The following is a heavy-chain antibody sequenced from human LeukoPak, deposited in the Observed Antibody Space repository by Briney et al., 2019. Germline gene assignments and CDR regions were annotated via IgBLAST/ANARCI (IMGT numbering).Heavy chain of an antibody. CDR3: ARNLPLPLDVATESPFDY. V-gene: IGHV3-23*01. CDR1: GFSFSNYA. D-gene: IGHD5-12*01. CDR2: ISDSGIST. Sequence: PGGSLRLSCAASGFSFSNYAMSWVRQAPGKGLEWVSTISDSGISTYYADSVKGRFTVSRDNSKNTLCLQMNTLRGEDTAVYYCARNLPLPLDVATESPFDYWGQGTLVTVSS. J-gene: IGHJ4*02.